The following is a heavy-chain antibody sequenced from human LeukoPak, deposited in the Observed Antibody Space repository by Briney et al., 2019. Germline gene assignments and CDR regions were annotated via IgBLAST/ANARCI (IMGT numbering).Heavy chain of an antibody. J-gene: IGHJ4*02. CDR1: GGSFSGYY. D-gene: IGHD3-22*01. CDR2: INHSGST. Sequence: SETLSLTCAVYGGSFSGYYWSWIRQPPGKGLEWIGEINHSGSTNYNPSLKSRVTISVDTSKNQFSLKLSPVTAADTAVYYCARIWVSYYYDSSGYLDYWGQGTLVTVSS. CDR3: ARIWVSYYYDSSGYLDY. V-gene: IGHV4-34*01.